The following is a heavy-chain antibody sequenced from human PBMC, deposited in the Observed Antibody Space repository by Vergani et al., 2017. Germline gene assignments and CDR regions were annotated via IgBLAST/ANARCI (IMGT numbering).Heavy chain of an antibody. V-gene: IGHV4-59*01. CDR1: GGSISSYY. D-gene: IGHD2-2*02. CDR3: ARGFGDCSSTSCYKVLDY. CDR2: IYYSGST. Sequence: QVQLQESGPGLVKPSETLSLTCTVSGGSISSYYWSWIRQPPGKGLEWIGYIYYSGSTNYNPPLKSRVTISVDTSKNQFSLKLSSVTAADTAVYYCARGFGDCSSTSCYKVLDYWGQGTLVTVSS. J-gene: IGHJ4*02.